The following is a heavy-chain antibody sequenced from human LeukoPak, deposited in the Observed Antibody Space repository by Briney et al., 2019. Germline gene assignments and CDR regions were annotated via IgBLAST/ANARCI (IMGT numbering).Heavy chain of an antibody. CDR2: IYYSGST. V-gene: IGHV4-59*01. J-gene: IGHJ4*02. Sequence: SETLSLTCTVSGGSISGYYWSWIRQPPGKGLEWIGYIYYSGSTNYNPSLKSRVTISVDTSKNQFSLKLSSVTAADTAVYYCARYPERVEYSSGWYYFDYWGQGTLVTVSS. CDR3: ARYPERVEYSSGWYYFDY. D-gene: IGHD6-19*01. CDR1: GGSISGYY.